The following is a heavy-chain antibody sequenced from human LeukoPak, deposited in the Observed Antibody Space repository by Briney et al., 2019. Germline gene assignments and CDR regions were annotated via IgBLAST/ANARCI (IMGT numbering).Heavy chain of an antibody. CDR1: GGSISSYY. Sequence: SETLSLTCTVSGGSISSYYWSWIRQPPGKGLEWIGYIYYSGSTNYDPSLKSRVTISVDTSKNQFSLKLSPVTAADTAVYYCAREARIAVAGTANDAFDIWGQGTMVTVSS. J-gene: IGHJ3*02. CDR2: IYYSGST. CDR3: AREARIAVAGTANDAFDI. V-gene: IGHV4-59*01. D-gene: IGHD6-19*01.